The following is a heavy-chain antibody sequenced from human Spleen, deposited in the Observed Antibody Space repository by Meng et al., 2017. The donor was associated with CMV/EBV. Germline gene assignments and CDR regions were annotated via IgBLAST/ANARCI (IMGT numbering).Heavy chain of an antibody. CDR1: GYTFTSYA. V-gene: IGHV1-3*02. D-gene: IGHD1-26*01. J-gene: IGHJ5*02. CDR2: SNAGNGNT. Sequence: ASVKVSCKASGYTFTSYAMHWVRQAPGQRLEWMGWSNAGNGNTKYSQEFQGRVTITRDTSASTAYMELSSLRSEDTAVYYCARGGFTCGTYEDVGNWFDPWGQGTLVTVSS. CDR3: ARGGFTCGTYEDVGNWFDP.